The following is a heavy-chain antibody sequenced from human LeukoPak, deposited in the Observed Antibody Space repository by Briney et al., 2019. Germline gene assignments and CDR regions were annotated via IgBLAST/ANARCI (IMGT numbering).Heavy chain of an antibody. CDR1: GFTMSHYG. Sequence: PGGSLRLSCAASGFTMSHYGVSWVRQAPGKGLEWVGNIRGDGSVKFYLDSVKGRFTISRDNTNSVSLQMNNLKAEDTAVYYCGRSVAAPADYWGQGTLVIVSS. CDR2: IRGDGSVK. V-gene: IGHV3-7*03. CDR3: GRSVAAPADY. D-gene: IGHD6-6*01. J-gene: IGHJ4*02.